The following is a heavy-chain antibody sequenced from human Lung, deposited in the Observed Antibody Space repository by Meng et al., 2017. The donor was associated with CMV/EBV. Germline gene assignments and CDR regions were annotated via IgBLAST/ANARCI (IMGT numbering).Heavy chain of an antibody. CDR3: ARVGRSGSYPPGLEY. Sequence: SXTLSLXCTVSGGSISSYHWSWIRQPPGKGLEWIGYIYYSGSTNYNPSLKSRVTISVDTSKNQFSLKLSSVTAADTAVYYCARVGRSGSYPPGLEYWVQGNXVNGAS. CDR2: IYYSGST. CDR1: GGSISSYH. J-gene: IGHJ4*02. V-gene: IGHV4-59*01. D-gene: IGHD1-26*01.